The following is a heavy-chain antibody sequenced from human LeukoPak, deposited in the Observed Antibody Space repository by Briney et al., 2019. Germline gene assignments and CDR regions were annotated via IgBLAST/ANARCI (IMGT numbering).Heavy chain of an antibody. D-gene: IGHD3-10*01. Sequence: PSETLSLTCTVSGGSISSYYWSWIRQPPGKGLEWIGYIYYSGSTNYNPSLKSRVTISVDTSKNQFSLKLSSVTAADTAVYYCATTSLWFGEAPYDYWGQGTLVTVSS. CDR1: GGSISSYY. V-gene: IGHV4-59*08. CDR3: ATTSLWFGEAPYDY. J-gene: IGHJ4*02. CDR2: IYYSGST.